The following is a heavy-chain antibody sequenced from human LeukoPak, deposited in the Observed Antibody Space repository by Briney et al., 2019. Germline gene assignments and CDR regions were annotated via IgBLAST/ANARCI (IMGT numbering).Heavy chain of an antibody. CDR1: GFTFSSYG. D-gene: IGHD5-12*01. V-gene: IGHV3-30*18. CDR3: AKGGYDMRAYYYYGMDV. Sequence: GGSLRLSCAASGFTFSSYGMHWVRQAPGKGLEWVAVISYDGSNKYYADSVKGRFTISRDNSKNTLYLQMNSLRAEDTAVHYCAKGGYDMRAYYYYGMDVWGQGTTVTVSS. J-gene: IGHJ6*02. CDR2: ISYDGSNK.